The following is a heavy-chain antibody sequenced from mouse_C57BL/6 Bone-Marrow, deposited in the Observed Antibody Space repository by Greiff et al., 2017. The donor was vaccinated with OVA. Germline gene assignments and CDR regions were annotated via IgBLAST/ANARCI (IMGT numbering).Heavy chain of an antibody. CDR1: GYTFTSYW. V-gene: IGHV1-69*01. J-gene: IGHJ2*01. Sequence: QVQLQQPGAELVMPGASVKLSCKASGYTFTSYWMHWVKQRPGQGLEWIGEIDPSDSYTNYNQKFKGKSTLTVDKSSSTAYMQLSSLTSEDSAVYDCARFSSGYPYYYDFWGRGTTLTVTA. CDR2: IDPSDSYT. D-gene: IGHD3-1*01. CDR3: ARFSSGYPYYYDF.